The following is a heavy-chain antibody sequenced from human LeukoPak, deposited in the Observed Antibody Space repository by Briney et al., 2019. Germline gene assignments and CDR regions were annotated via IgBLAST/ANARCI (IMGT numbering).Heavy chain of an antibody. CDR3: AREYDFWSGYFDY. V-gene: IGHV1-69*01. Sequence: VTVSLKSSGCIFSCYAFSGVRQAPAQGLEWVGGMIPIFGTANYAQKFQGRVTISADESTSTAYMELSSLRSEDTAVYYCAREYDFWSGYFDYWGQGTLVTVSS. CDR2: MIPIFGTA. CDR1: GCIFSCYA. D-gene: IGHD3-3*01. J-gene: IGHJ4*02.